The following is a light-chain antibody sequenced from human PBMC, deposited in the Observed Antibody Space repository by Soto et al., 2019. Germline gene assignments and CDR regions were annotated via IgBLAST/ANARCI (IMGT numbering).Light chain of an antibody. CDR1: QSISSSY. Sequence: EIVLTQSPGTLSLSPGERATLSCRASQSISSSYLAWYQQKPGQAPRLLIYGASTRATGIPARFSGSGSGTEFTLTISSLQSEDCAVYYCQQYYTWPFTFGGGTKVDIK. V-gene: IGKV3-15*01. CDR3: QQYYTWPFT. J-gene: IGKJ4*01. CDR2: GAS.